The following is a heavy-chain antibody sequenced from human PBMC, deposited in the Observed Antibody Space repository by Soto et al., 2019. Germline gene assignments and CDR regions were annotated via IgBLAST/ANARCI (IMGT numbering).Heavy chain of an antibody. J-gene: IGHJ3*02. CDR1: GGTFSSYT. CDR2: IIPILGIA. V-gene: IGHV1-69*02. Sequence: SVKVSCKASGGTFSSYTISWVRQAPGQGLEWMGRIIPILGIANYAQKFQGRVTITADESTSTAYMELSSLRSEDTAVYYCASHGGNFPAFDIWGQGTMVTVSS. CDR3: ASHGGNFPAFDI. D-gene: IGHD2-21*02.